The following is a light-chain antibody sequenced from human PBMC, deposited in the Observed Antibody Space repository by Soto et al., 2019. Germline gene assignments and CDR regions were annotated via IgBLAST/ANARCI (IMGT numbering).Light chain of an antibody. Sequence: AIQMTQSPSSLSASVGDRVTISCRASQGIRNDLAWYQQKPGRAPKLLIFAASNLQSGVPSRFSGSGSGTDFTLTISRLQPEDFATYYCQQYNSHYTFGQGTKVDIK. CDR3: QQYNSHYT. CDR1: QGIRND. J-gene: IGKJ2*01. V-gene: IGKV1-6*01. CDR2: AAS.